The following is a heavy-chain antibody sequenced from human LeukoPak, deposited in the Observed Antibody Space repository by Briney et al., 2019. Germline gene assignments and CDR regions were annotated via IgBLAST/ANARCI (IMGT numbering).Heavy chain of an antibody. J-gene: IGHJ4*02. V-gene: IGHV3-15*01. CDR2: IKSKTDGGTT. CDR1: GFTFSNTW. Sequence: GGSLRLSCAASGFTFSNTWMSCVRQAPGQGLEWVGRIKSKTDGGTTDYAAPVKGRFTIARDDSKNTLYLQMNSLKTEDTAVYYCTPEAPSNAFDYWGQGTLVTVSS. CDR3: TPEAPSNAFDY.